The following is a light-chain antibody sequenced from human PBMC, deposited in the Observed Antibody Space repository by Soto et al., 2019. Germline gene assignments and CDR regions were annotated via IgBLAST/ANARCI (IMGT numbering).Light chain of an antibody. CDR1: SSDVGSYSL. Sequence: QSVLTQPASVSGSPGQSITISCTGTSSDVGSYSLLSWYQHHPGKAPKLIIYEDIKGPSGVSNRFSGSKSGNTASLRISGLQAEDEADYYCYTYAGGSPYLFGTGIKVTVL. CDR2: EDI. J-gene: IGLJ1*01. V-gene: IGLV2-23*01. CDR3: YTYAGGSPYL.